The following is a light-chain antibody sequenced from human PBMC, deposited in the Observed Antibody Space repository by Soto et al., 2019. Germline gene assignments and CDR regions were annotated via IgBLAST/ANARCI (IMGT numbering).Light chain of an antibody. CDR3: CSYAGSSTYVV. Sequence: QSALTQPASVSGSPGQSITISCTGTSSDVGSYNLVSWYQQHPGKAPKLMIYEGSKRPSGVSNRFSGSKSGNTASLTISGRQAEDEADYYCCSYAGSSTYVVFGGGTTLPVL. J-gene: IGLJ2*01. CDR2: EGS. CDR1: SSDVGSYNL. V-gene: IGLV2-23*01.